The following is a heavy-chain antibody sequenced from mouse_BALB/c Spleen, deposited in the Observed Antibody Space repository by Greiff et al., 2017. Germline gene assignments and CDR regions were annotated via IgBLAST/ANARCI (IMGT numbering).Heavy chain of an antibody. CDR3: TRLPYMYDGQAWFAY. CDR2: IRLKSNNYAT. V-gene: IGHV6-6*02. D-gene: IGHD2-14*01. CDR1: GFTFSNYW. J-gene: IGHJ3*01. Sequence: EVKLEESGGGLVQPGGSMKLSCVASGFTFSNYWMNWVRQSPEKGLEWVAEIRLKSNNYATHYAESVKGRFTISRDDSKSSVYLQMNNLRAEDTGIYYCTRLPYMYDGQAWFAYWGQGTLVTVSA.